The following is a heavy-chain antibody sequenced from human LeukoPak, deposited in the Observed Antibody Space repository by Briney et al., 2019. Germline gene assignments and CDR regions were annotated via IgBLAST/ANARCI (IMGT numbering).Heavy chain of an antibody. CDR1: GYTFTGYY. J-gene: IGHJ4*02. Sequence: ASVKLSCKASGYTFTGYYTHWVRQAPGQGLEWMGWINPNSGGTNYTQKFQGRVTMTRDTFISTAYMELSRLRSDDTAVYCCARYNGDYAFDYWGQGTLVTVSS. CDR3: ARYNGDYAFDY. CDR2: INPNSGGT. V-gene: IGHV1-2*02. D-gene: IGHD4-17*01.